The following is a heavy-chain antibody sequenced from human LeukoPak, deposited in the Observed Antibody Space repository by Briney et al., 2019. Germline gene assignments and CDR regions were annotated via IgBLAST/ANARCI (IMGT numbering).Heavy chain of an antibody. J-gene: IGHJ6*03. CDR3: ARGRRVFGVVSLYYYYYYMDV. CDR1: GGSFSGYY. CDR2: INHSERN. D-gene: IGHD3-3*01. Sequence: KPSETLSLTCAVSGGSFSGYYWSWIRQPPGKGLEEIGEINHSERNNYYPSLKRRVTISVDTSKDQFSLKLSSVTAADTAVYYCARGRRVFGVVSLYYYYYYMDVWGKGTTVTVSS. V-gene: IGHV4-34*01.